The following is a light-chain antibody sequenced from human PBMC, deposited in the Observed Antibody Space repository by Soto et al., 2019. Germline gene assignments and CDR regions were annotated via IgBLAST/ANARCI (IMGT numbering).Light chain of an antibody. CDR1: QSISSY. CDR2: AAS. Sequence: DIQMTQSPSSLSASVVDRVTITFRASQSISSYLNWYQQKPGKTPKLLIYAASSLQSGVPSRFSGSGSGTEFTLTISSLQPDDFATYYCQQYDTYSTFGQGTKVDIK. CDR3: QQYDTYST. J-gene: IGKJ1*01. V-gene: IGKV1-39*01.